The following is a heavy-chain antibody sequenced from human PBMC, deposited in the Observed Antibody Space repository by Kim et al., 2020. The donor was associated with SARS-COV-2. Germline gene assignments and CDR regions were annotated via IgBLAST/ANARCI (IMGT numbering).Heavy chain of an antibody. D-gene: IGHD3-10*01. V-gene: IGHV3-23*01. CDR2: ISGSGGST. CDR1: GFTFSSYA. Sequence: GGSLRLSCAASGFTFSSYAMSWVRQAPGKGLEWVSAISGSGGSTYYADSVKGRVTISRDNSKNTLYLQMNSLRAEDTAIYYCAKVVICMVRGVFCPFDYWGQGTLVTVSS. CDR3: AKVVICMVRGVFCPFDY. J-gene: IGHJ4*02.